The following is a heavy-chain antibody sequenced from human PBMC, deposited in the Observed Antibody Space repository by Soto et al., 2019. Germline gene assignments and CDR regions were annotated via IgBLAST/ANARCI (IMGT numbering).Heavy chain of an antibody. CDR2: IYPGDSDT. CDR3: ARHHGSPGSYFGMDV. V-gene: IGHV5-51*01. CDR1: GYSFTSYW. D-gene: IGHD6-13*01. Sequence: GESLKISCEGSGYSFTSYWINWVRQMPGKGLEWMGIIYPGDSDTRYSPSFQGQVTISVDKSINTAYLQWGGLKASDTAVYYCARHHGSPGSYFGMDVWGRGTTVTVSS. J-gene: IGHJ6*02.